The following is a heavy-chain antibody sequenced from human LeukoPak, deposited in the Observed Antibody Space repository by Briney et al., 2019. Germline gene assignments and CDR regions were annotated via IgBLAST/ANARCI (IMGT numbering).Heavy chain of an antibody. CDR2: IIPIFGTA. CDR3: ARGAQDCSSTSCLDDAFDI. CDR1: GCTFSSYA. V-gene: IGHV1-69*13. Sequence: ASVKVSCKASGCTFSSYAISWVRQAPGQGLEWMGGIIPIFGTANYAQKFQGRVTITADESTSTAYMELSSLRSEDTAVYYCARGAQDCSSTSCLDDAFDIWGQGTMVTVSS. J-gene: IGHJ3*02. D-gene: IGHD2-2*01.